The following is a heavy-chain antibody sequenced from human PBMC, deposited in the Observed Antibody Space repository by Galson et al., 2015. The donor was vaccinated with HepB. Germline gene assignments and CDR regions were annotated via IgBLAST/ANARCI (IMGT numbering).Heavy chain of an antibody. Sequence: QSGAEVKKPGESLKISCKGSGYSFTSYWIGWVRQMPGKGLEWMGIIYPGDSDTRYSPSFQGQVTISADKSISTAYLQWSSLKASDTAMYYCARPAPIGYYYDSSGYPSLGAFDIWGQGTMVTVSS. V-gene: IGHV5-51*01. CDR1: GYSFTSYW. CDR3: ARPAPIGYYYDSSGYPSLGAFDI. D-gene: IGHD3-22*01. CDR2: IYPGDSDT. J-gene: IGHJ3*02.